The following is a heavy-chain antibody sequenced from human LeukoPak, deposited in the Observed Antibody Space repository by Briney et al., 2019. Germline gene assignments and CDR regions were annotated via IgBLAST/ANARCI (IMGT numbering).Heavy chain of an antibody. V-gene: IGHV3-30*02. D-gene: IGHD3-10*01. CDR3: AKGSRATHYYYMDV. CDR2: IRYDGSNK. CDR1: GFTFSSYG. Sequence: GGSLRLSCAASGFTFSSYGMHWVRQAPGKELEWVAFIRYDGSNKYYADSVKGRFTISRDNSKNTLYLQMNSLRAEDTAVYYCAKGSRATHYYYMDVWGKGTTVTVSS. J-gene: IGHJ6*03.